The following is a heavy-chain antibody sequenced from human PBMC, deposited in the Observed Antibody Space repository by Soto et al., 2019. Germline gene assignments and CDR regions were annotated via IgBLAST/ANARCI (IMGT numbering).Heavy chain of an antibody. Sequence: SETLSLTCTVSGGSISSYYWSWIRQPPGKGLEWIGYIYYSGSTNYNPSLKSRVTISVDTSKNQFSLKLSSVTAADTAVYYCARAKPQDYDFWSGYYPSWFVPWSQGTLVTISS. J-gene: IGHJ5*01. V-gene: IGHV4-59*01. CDR2: IYYSGST. CDR1: GGSISSYY. CDR3: ARAKPQDYDFWSGYYPSWFVP. D-gene: IGHD3-3*01.